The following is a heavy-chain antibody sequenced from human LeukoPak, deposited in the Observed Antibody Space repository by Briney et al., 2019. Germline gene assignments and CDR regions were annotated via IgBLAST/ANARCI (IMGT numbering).Heavy chain of an antibody. D-gene: IGHD3-22*01. CDR3: ARDRGKHYYDSSGYTYNWFDP. CDR2: IYYSGST. CDR1: GGSISSGGYY. J-gene: IGHJ5*02. Sequence: SETLSLTCTASGGSISSGGYYWSWIRQHPGKGLEWIGYIYYSGSTYYNPSLKSRVTISVDTSKNQFSLKLSSVTAADTAVYYCARDRGKHYYDSSGYTYNWFDPWGQGTLVTVSS. V-gene: IGHV4-31*03.